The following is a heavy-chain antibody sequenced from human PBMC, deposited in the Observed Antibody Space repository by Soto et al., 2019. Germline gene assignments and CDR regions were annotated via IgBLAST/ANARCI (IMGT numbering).Heavy chain of an antibody. V-gene: IGHV1-2*04. J-gene: IGHJ6*02. CDR3: ARGHSTDCSNGVCSFFYNHEMDV. CDR1: GYSFTDYH. Sequence: ASVKVSGKASGYSFTDYHIHWVRQAPGQGLEWLGRINPKSGGTSTAQKFQGWVTMTRDRSISTVYMELTRLRSDDTAVYFCARGHSTDCSNGVCSFFYNHEMDVWRQGTTVTV. CDR2: INPKSGGT. D-gene: IGHD2-8*01.